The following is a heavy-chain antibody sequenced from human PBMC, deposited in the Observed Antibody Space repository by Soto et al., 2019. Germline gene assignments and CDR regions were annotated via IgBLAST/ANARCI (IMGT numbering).Heavy chain of an antibody. Sequence: EVQLLQSGGGLVQPGGSLRLSCAASGFTFSNYAMSWVRQAPGKGLECVSTINTNGVNRHYADSVKGRFSVSRDNSKNTPPLQTHSLRAEDTAVYYCTKDWEPDSWGQGNRVTVSS. J-gene: IGHJ5*01. V-gene: IGHV3-23*01. CDR3: TKDWEPDS. D-gene: IGHD1-26*01. CDR1: GFTFSNYA. CDR2: INTNGVNR.